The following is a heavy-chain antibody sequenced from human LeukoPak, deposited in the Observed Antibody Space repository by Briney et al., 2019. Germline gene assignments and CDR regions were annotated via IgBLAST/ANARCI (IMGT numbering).Heavy chain of an antibody. Sequence: GGSLRLSCAASGFTFSSYWMSWVRQAPGKGLEWVANIKQDGSEKYYVDSVKGRFTISRDNAKNSLYLQMNSLRAEDTAVYYCARGAYYYGSGSYYLGYWGQGTLVTVSS. D-gene: IGHD3-10*01. CDR1: GFTFSSYW. J-gene: IGHJ4*02. V-gene: IGHV3-7*03. CDR3: ARGAYYYGSGSYYLGY. CDR2: IKQDGSEK.